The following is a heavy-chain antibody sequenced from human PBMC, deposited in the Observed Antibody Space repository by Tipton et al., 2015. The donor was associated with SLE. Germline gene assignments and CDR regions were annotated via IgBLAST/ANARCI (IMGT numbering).Heavy chain of an antibody. V-gene: IGHV4-59*12. D-gene: IGHD3-22*01. CDR1: GGSISSYY. J-gene: IGHJ6*03. CDR3: ARVAGEGYDSSGYYQNYYYYLDV. Sequence: GLVKPSETLSLTCTVSGGSISSYYWSWIRQPPGKGLEWIGYIYYSGSTNYNPSLKSRVTMSLDTSKNQFSLKLSSVTAADTAMYYCARVAGEGYDSSGYYQNYYYYLDVWGKGTTVAVSS. CDR2: IYYSGST.